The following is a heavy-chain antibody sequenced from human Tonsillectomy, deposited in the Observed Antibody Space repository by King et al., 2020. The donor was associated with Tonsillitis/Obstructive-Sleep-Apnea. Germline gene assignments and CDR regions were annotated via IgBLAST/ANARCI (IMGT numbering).Heavy chain of an antibody. CDR3: ARGKMVSYYDSSGYNFFDY. CDR1: GGSISSYY. Sequence: QMQLQESGPGLVKPSETLSLTCTVSGGSISSYYWSWIRQPPGKGLEWIGYIYYSGSTNYNPSLKSRVTISVDTSKNQFSLKLSSVTAADTAVYYCARGKMVSYYDSSGYNFFDYWGQGTLVTVSS. V-gene: IGHV4-59*01. J-gene: IGHJ4*02. D-gene: IGHD3-22*01. CDR2: IYYSGST.